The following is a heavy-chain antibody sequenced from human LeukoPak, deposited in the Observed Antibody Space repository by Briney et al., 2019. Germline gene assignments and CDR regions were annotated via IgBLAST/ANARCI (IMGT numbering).Heavy chain of an antibody. CDR2: ISGSGGST. V-gene: IGHV3-23*01. J-gene: IGHJ4*02. CDR1: GFTFSSYA. D-gene: IGHD3-10*01. Sequence: PGGSLRLSCAASGFTFSSYAMSWVRQAPGKGLEWVSAISGSGGSTYYADSVKGRFTISRDNSKNTLYLQMNSLRAEDTAVYYCAKDLITMVRGVPAQAPYYFDYWGQGTLVTVSS. CDR3: AKDLITMVRGVPAQAPYYFDY.